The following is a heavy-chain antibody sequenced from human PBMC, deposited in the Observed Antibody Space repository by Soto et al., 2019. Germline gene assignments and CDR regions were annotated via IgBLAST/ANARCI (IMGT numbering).Heavy chain of an antibody. V-gene: IGHV3-23*01. J-gene: IGHJ3*02. D-gene: IGHD2-15*01. CDR1: GATFSNYA. CDR2: ISGSGGST. Sequence: EVQLLESGGGLVQPGGSLRLSCAASGATFSNYAMSWVRQAPGKGLEWVSAISGSGGSTYYADSVKGRFTISKDTSKNTLYLQMNSLRAEDTAVYYCAKVQVAAQLWHDAFDIWGQGTMVTVSS. CDR3: AKVQVAAQLWHDAFDI.